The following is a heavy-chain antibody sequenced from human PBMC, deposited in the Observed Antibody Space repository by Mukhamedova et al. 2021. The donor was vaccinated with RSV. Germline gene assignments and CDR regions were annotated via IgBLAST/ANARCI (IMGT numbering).Heavy chain of an antibody. D-gene: IGHD2-2*01. J-gene: IGHJ4*02. CDR3: ARDVSVVGFDY. CDR2: ISSSSSYI. V-gene: IGHV3-21*01. Sequence: GLEWVSSISSSSSYIYYADSVKGRFTISRDNAKNSLYLQMNSLRAEDTAVYYCARDVSVVGFDYWGQGTLVTVPS.